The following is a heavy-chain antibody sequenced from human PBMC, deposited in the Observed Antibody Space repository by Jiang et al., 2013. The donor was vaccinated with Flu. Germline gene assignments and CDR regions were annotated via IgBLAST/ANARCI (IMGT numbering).Heavy chain of an antibody. J-gene: IGHJ4*02. Sequence: QLLESGGSMVQPGGSLRLSCVASGFSFSSFNMNWVRQAPGKGLEWVSSIGASGGTAFYADSVKGRFTISRDNSKNTLYVQMNSLRAEDTALYYCAKDFLERWEDGDSWGQGTLVTVSS. D-gene: IGHD3-16*01. CDR2: IGASGGTA. CDR1: GFSFSSFN. V-gene: IGHV3-23*01. CDR3: AKDFLERWEDGDS.